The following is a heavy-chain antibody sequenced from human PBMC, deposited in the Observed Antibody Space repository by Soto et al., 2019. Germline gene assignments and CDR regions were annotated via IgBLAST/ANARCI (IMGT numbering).Heavy chain of an antibody. D-gene: IGHD4-17*01. CDR1: GFTFSSYG. V-gene: IGHV3-33*01. Sequence: QVQLVESGGGVVQPGRSLRLSCAASGFTFSSYGMHWVRQAPGKGLEWVVVIWYDGSNKYYADSVKGRFTISRDNSKNTLYLQMNSLRAEDTAVYYCARMGGYGDYALHYYYYGMDVWGQGTTVTVSS. CDR3: ARMGGYGDYALHYYYYGMDV. J-gene: IGHJ6*02. CDR2: IWYDGSNK.